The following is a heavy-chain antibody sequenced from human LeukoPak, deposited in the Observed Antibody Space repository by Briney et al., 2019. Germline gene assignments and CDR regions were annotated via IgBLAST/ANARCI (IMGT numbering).Heavy chain of an antibody. V-gene: IGHV1-69*05. CDR3: ARDLFGVVVAATNWFDP. CDR1: GGTFSSYA. J-gene: IGHJ5*02. D-gene: IGHD2-15*01. Sequence: SSVKVSCKASGGTFSSYAISWVRQAPGQGLEWMGRIIPIFGTANYAQKFQGRVTITTDESTSTAYMELSSLRSEDAAVYYCARDLFGVVVAATNWFDPWGQGTLVTASS. CDR2: IIPIFGTA.